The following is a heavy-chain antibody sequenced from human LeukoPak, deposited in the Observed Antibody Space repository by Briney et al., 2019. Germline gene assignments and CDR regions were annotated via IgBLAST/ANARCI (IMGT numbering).Heavy chain of an antibody. CDR2: IYYRGST. D-gene: IGHD4-17*01. Sequence: SETLSLTCTVSGGSISSYYWSWIRQPPGKGLEWIGYIYYRGSTNYNPSLKSRVTISVDTSKNQFSLKLSSVTAADTAVYSCARVVYSSRDYAAFDYWGQGTLVTVSS. J-gene: IGHJ4*02. CDR1: GGSISSYY. V-gene: IGHV4-59*01. CDR3: ARVVYSSRDYAAFDY.